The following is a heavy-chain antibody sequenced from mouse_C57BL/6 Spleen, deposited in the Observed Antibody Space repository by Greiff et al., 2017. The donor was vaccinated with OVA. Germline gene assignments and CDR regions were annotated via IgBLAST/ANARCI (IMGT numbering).Heavy chain of an antibody. J-gene: IGHJ1*03. V-gene: IGHV1-53*01. CDR1: GYTFTSYW. CDR2: INPSNGGT. D-gene: IGHD1-1*01. Sequence: VQLQQPGTELVKPGASVKLSCKASGYTFTSYWMHWVKQRPGQGLEWIGNINPSNGGTNYNEKFKSKATLTVDKSSSTAYMQLSSLTSEDSAVYYCAKDSLVTTVVDWYFDVWGTGTTVTVSS. CDR3: AKDSLVTTVVDWYFDV.